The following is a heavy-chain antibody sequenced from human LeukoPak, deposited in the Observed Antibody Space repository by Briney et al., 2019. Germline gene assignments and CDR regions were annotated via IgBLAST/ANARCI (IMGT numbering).Heavy chain of an antibody. CDR1: GGSFSGYY. CDR3: ARAGRWLAGSAFDI. D-gene: IGHD6-19*01. Sequence: ETLSLTCAVYGGSFSGYYWSWIRQPPGKGLEWIGEINHSGSTNYNPSLKSRVTISVDTSKNQFSLKLSSVTAADTAVYYCARAGRWLAGSAFDIWGQGTMVTVSS. J-gene: IGHJ3*02. CDR2: INHSGST. V-gene: IGHV4-34*01.